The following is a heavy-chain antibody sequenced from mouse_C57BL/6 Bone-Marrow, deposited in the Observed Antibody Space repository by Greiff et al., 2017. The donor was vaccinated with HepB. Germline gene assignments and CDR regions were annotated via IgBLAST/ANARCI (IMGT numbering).Heavy chain of an antibody. Sequence: EVKLQQSGPELVKPGASVKISCKASGYTFTDYYMNWVKQSHGKSLEWIGDINPNNGGTSYNQKFKGKATLTVDKSSSTAYMELRSLTSEDSAVYYCARSTVPSMDYWGQGTSVTVSS. J-gene: IGHJ4*01. CDR2: INPNNGGT. D-gene: IGHD1-1*01. V-gene: IGHV1-26*01. CDR3: ARSTVPSMDY. CDR1: GYTFTDYY.